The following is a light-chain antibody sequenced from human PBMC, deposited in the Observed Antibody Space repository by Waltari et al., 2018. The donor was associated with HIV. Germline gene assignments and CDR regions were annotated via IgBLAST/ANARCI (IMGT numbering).Light chain of an antibody. Sequence: SYELTQPPSVSVSQGQMARITCSGEALPKKYVSWYQQKPGQAPVLVKYKDKGRPAGSPERSSGSSAGTMGTLTISGVQAEDEADYYCLSADSSGTYWVFGGGTEVTVL. CDR1: ALPKKY. J-gene: IGLJ3*02. CDR2: KDK. V-gene: IGLV3-16*01. CDR3: LSADSSGTYWV.